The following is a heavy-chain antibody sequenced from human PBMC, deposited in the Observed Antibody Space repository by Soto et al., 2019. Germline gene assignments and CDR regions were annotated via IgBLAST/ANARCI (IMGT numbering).Heavy chain of an antibody. CDR3: ARGDNILTGYYKASFDY. J-gene: IGHJ4*02. Sequence: QVQLVQSGAEVKKPGASVKVSCKASGYTFTRYYIHWVRQAPGQGLEWMGIINPSGGSTSYAQKFQGRVNMTRDTSTSTVYMELSSLRSEDTAVYYCARGDNILTGYYKASFDYWGQGTLVTVSS. D-gene: IGHD3-9*01. CDR1: GYTFTRYY. CDR2: INPSGGST. V-gene: IGHV1-46*01.